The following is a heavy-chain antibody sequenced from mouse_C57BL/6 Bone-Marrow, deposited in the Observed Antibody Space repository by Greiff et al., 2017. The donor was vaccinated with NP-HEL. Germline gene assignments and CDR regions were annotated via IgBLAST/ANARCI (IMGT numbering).Heavy chain of an antibody. D-gene: IGHD2-4*01. CDR3: ARIEYDYDKDY. Sequence: EVQRVESGGGLVQPGGSLKLSCAASGFTFSSYSMSWVRQTPEKRLEWVATISDGGGYTYYPDPVKGRFTISRDNAKNNLYLQMSHLKSEDTAMYYCARIEYDYDKDYGGRGTAATVSA. V-gene: IGHV5-4*01. CDR2: ISDGGGYT. J-gene: IGHJ4*01. CDR1: GFTFSSYS.